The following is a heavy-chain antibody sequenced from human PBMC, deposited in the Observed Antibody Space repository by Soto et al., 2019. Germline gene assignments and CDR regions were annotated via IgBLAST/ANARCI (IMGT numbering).Heavy chain of an antibody. CDR1: GDSISSSTLY. CDR3: ARLGSGWHVGY. Sequence: QLQLQESGPGLVKPSETLSLTCTVSGDSISSSTLYWAWIRQPPGKGLEWIGSIYNSGSTYYNPPPKSRVTISADTSKNQFSLRLSSVTAADTAVYYCARLGSGWHVGYWGQGTLVTVSS. CDR2: IYNSGST. D-gene: IGHD6-25*01. V-gene: IGHV4-39*01. J-gene: IGHJ4*02.